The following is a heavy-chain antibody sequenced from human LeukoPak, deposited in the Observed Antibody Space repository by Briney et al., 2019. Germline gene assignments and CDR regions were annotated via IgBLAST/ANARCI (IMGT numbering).Heavy chain of an antibody. Sequence: PGGSLRLSCAAAGFTFSSYARRWGRQARGKGVEWVSAISGSGGSRYYADCVKGRFTISRDNSKNTLYLQMNSLRAEDTAVYYCAKGSSSWLIDYWGQGTLVTVSS. D-gene: IGHD6-13*01. CDR3: AKGSSSWLIDY. V-gene: IGHV3-23*01. CDR2: ISGSGGSR. J-gene: IGHJ4*02. CDR1: GFTFSSYA.